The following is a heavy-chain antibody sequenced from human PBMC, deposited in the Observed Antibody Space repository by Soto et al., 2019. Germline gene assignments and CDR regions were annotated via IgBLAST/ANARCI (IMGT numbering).Heavy chain of an antibody. CDR3: ARHYDFWSGYIDY. J-gene: IGHJ4*02. CDR1: GGSISSGGYY. V-gene: IGHV4-31*03. D-gene: IGHD3-3*01. Sequence: SETLSLTCTVSGGSISSGGYYWSLIRQHPGKGLEWIGYIYYSGSTYYNPSLKSRVTISVDTSKNQFSLKPSSVTAADTAVYYCARHYDFWSGYIDYWGQGTLVTVSS. CDR2: IYYSGST.